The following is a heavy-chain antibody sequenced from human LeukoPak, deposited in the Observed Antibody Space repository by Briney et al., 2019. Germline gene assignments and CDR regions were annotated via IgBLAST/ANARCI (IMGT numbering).Heavy chain of an antibody. Sequence: GGSLRLSCAASGFTFSSYGMHWVRQAPGKGLEWVAVISYDGSNKYYADSVKGRFTTSRDNSKNTLYLQMNSLRAGDTAVYYCAKAGGKTTVTTSRVEEQYCFDYWGQGTLVTVSS. CDR2: ISYDGSNK. V-gene: IGHV3-30*18. CDR1: GFTFSSYG. D-gene: IGHD4-17*01. CDR3: AKAGGKTTVTTSRVEEQYCFDY. J-gene: IGHJ4*02.